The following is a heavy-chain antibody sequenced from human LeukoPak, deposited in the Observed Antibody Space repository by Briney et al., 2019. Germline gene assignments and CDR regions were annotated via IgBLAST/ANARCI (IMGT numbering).Heavy chain of an antibody. J-gene: IGHJ5*02. CDR2: ISGSGGST. Sequence: PGGSLRLSCAASGFTFSSYGMSWVRQAPGKGLEWVSAISGSGGSTYYADSVKGRFTISRDNAKNSLYLQMNSLRAEDTAVYYCARAADNWNDLVDWFDPWGQGTLVTVSS. CDR1: GFTFSSYG. V-gene: IGHV3-23*01. D-gene: IGHD1-20*01. CDR3: ARAADNWNDLVDWFDP.